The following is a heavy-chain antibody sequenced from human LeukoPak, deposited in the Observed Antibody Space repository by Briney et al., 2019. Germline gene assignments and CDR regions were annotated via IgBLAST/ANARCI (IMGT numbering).Heavy chain of an antibody. D-gene: IGHD1-26*01. J-gene: IGHJ4*02. CDR3: ARDIGGSRDS. CDR2: IYTSGST. Sequence: PSETLSLTCAVYGGSFSGYYWSWIRQPAGKGLEWIGRIYTSGSTNYNPSLKSRVTMSLDTSKNQFSLKLSSVTAADTAVYYCARDIGGSRDSWGQGTLVTVSS. CDR1: GGSFSGYY. V-gene: IGHV4-4*07.